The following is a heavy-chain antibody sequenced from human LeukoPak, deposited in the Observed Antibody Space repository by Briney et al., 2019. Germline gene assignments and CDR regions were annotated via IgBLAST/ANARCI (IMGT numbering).Heavy chain of an antibody. Sequence: ASVKVSCKASGYTFTGYYIHWVRQAPGQGLEWMGWINPNSGGTNYAQKFQGRVTMTRDTSISTAYMELSRLRSDDTAVYYCARALEEDTPRGLDWFDPWGQGTLVTVSS. V-gene: IGHV1-2*02. D-gene: IGHD2-15*01. CDR2: INPNSGGT. CDR3: ARALEEDTPRGLDWFDP. CDR1: GYTFTGYY. J-gene: IGHJ5*02.